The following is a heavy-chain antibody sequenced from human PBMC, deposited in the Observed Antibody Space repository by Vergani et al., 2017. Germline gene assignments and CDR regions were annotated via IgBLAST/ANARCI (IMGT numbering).Heavy chain of an antibody. V-gene: IGHV3-30-3*01. J-gene: IGHJ4*02. D-gene: IGHD4-17*01. CDR3: AKDWATTVTGEFDY. Sequence: QVQLVESGGGVVQPGRSLRLSCAASGFTFSSYAMHWVRQAPGKGLEWVAVISYDGSNKYYADSVKGRFTISRDNSKNTLYLQINSLRAEDTAVYYCAKDWATTVTGEFDYWGQGTLVTVSS. CDR2: ISYDGSNK. CDR1: GFTFSSYA.